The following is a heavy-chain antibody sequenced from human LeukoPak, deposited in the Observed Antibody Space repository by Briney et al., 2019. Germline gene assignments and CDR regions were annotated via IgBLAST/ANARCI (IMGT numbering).Heavy chain of an antibody. D-gene: IGHD3-16*02. J-gene: IGHJ4*02. CDR1: GFSLSTSGMC. CDR3: ARMGCGSYPNYFDS. CDR2: IDWDDDK. Sequence: SGPALVKPTQTLTLTCTFSGFSLSTSGMCVNWIRQPPGKALEWLARIDWDDDKYYSTSLKTRLTISKDTSKNQVVLTMTNMDPEDTATYYCARMGCGSYPNYFDSWGQGALVTVSS. V-gene: IGHV2-70*11.